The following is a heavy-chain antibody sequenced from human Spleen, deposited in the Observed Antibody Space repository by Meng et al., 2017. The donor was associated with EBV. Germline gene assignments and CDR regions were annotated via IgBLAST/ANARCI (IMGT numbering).Heavy chain of an antibody. CDR1: GFSLTTSGLG. CDR2: IHWDDYK. V-gene: IGHV2-5*02. J-gene: IGHJ4*02. CDR3: ARFSYDYSYFDY. D-gene: IGHD4-11*01. Sequence: QITLKESGPTLLKPTQTLTLTCRVSGFSLTTSGLGVGWIRQPPGKALEWLALIHWDDYKGYRPSLESRITITKGTSKSQVVFTLTNVDPVDTGTYFCARFSYDYSYFDYWGQGILVTVSS.